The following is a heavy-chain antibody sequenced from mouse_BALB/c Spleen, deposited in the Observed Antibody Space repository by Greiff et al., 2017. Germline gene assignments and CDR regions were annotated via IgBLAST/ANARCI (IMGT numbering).Heavy chain of an antibody. CDR2: IDPENGDT. CDR1: GFNIKDYY. CDR3: NLYGNYGAMDY. J-gene: IGHJ4*01. Sequence: SGAELVRSGASVKLSCTASGFNIKDYYMHWVKQRPEQGLEWIGWIDPENGDTEYAPKFQGKATMTADTSSNTAYLQLSSLTSEDTAVYYCNLYGNYGAMDYWGQGTSVTVSS. D-gene: IGHD2-1*01. V-gene: IGHV14-4*02.